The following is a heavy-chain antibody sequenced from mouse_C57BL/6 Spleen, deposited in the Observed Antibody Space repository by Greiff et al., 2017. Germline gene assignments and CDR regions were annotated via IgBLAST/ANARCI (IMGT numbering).Heavy chain of an antibody. J-gene: IGHJ4*01. V-gene: IGHV5-17*01. D-gene: IGHD2-4*01. CDR1: GFTFSDYG. CDR2: ISSGSSTI. Sequence: VKLMESGGGLVKPGGSLKLSCAASGFTFSDYGMHWVRQAPEKGLEWVAYISSGSSTIYYADTVKGRFTISRDNAKNTLFLQMTSLRSEDTAMYYCARLHYYDYDVGYAMDYWGQGTSVTVSS. CDR3: ARLHYYDYDVGYAMDY.